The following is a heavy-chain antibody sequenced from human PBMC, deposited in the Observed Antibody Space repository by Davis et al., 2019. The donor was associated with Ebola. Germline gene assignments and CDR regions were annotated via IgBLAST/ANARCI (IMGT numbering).Heavy chain of an antibody. J-gene: IGHJ5*02. V-gene: IGHV3-21*04. CDR3: AKDRWIPPVGWFDP. D-gene: IGHD5-12*01. Sequence: GESLKISCAASGFTFSSYSMNWVRQAPGKGLEWVSSISSSSSYIYYADSVKGRFTISRDNSKNTLYLQMNSLRAEDTAVYYCAKDRWIPPVGWFDPWGQGTLVTVSS. CDR2: ISSSSSYI. CDR1: GFTFSSYS.